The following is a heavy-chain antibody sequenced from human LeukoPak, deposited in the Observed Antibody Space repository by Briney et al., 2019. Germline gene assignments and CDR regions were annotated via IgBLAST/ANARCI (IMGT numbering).Heavy chain of an antibody. Sequence: ASVKVSCKASGYTFTSYDINWVRQATGQGLEWMGWMNPNSGNTGCAQKFQGRVTMTRNTSINTAYMELSSLRSEDTAVYYCATRGVVIDYWDQGTLVTVSS. CDR2: MNPNSGNT. CDR1: GYTFTSYD. V-gene: IGHV1-8*01. J-gene: IGHJ4*02. D-gene: IGHD3-3*01. CDR3: ATRGVVIDY.